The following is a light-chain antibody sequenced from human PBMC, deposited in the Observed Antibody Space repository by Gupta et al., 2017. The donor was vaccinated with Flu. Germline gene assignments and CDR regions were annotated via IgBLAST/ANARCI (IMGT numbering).Light chain of an antibody. Sequence: PSTLSASVGDRVTITCRASQSISDWLAWYQQKPGRAPNLLIYKASDLHSGVPSRFSGSGSGTEFTLTISGLQPDDSATYYCQQYSNFPYSFGQGTKVEIK. V-gene: IGKV1-5*03. CDR3: QQYSNFPYS. CDR2: KAS. J-gene: IGKJ2*03. CDR1: QSISDW.